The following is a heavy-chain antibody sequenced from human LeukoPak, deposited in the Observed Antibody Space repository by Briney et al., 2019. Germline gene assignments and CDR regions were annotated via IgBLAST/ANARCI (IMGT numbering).Heavy chain of an antibody. CDR2: IYYTGST. D-gene: IGHD1-26*01. Sequence: SSETLSLTCSVSGASISSGTYYWAWIRQYPGKGLEWIGFIYYTGSTYYNPSLKSRLTMSIDTSKNQLSLRLSSVTAADTAVYYCARDRSPSGSSTGNLDYWGQGTLVAVSS. J-gene: IGHJ4*02. V-gene: IGHV4-31*03. CDR1: GASISSGTYY. CDR3: ARDRSPSGSSTGNLDY.